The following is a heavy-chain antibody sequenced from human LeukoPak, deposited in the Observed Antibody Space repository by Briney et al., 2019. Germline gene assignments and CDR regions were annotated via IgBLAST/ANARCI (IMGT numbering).Heavy chain of an antibody. CDR2: ISGSGGTT. D-gene: IGHD5-12*01. CDR1: GFTFSNYA. V-gene: IGHV3-23*01. CDR3: AKDPYRASSGLVDY. Sequence: PGGSLRPSCATSGFTFSNYAVSWVRQAPGKGLEWVSSISGSGGTTYYADSVKGRFTISRDNSKSTLYLQMNSLRAEDTAVYYCAKDPYRASSGLVDYWGQGTLVTVSS. J-gene: IGHJ4*02.